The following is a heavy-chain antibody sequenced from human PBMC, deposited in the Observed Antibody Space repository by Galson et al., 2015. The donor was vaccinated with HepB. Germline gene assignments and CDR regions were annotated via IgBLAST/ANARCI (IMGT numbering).Heavy chain of an antibody. CDR3: AKDTSGSYDT. D-gene: IGHD1-26*01. CDR1: GFTFSSYW. V-gene: IGHV3-30*18. Sequence: SLRLSCAASGFTFSSYWMSWVRQAPGKGLEWVAVISYDGSNKYYADSVKGRFTISRDNSKNTLYLQMNSLRAEDTAVYYCAKDTSGSYDTWGQGTLVTVSS. J-gene: IGHJ5*02. CDR2: ISYDGSNK.